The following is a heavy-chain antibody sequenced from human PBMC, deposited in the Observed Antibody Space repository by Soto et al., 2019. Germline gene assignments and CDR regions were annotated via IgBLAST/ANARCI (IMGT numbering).Heavy chain of an antibody. CDR1: GFPFSTYH. J-gene: IGHJ4*02. CDR2: ISGRDGST. CDR3: VKGGHLDY. V-gene: IGHV3-23*01. Sequence: PGGSLRLSCAASGFPFSTYHMSWTRQAPGKGLEWVSVISGRDGSTYYADSAKGRFTISRDNSKNTLFLQMNSLRAEDTAVYYCVKGGHLDYWGQGALVTVSS. D-gene: IGHD3-10*01.